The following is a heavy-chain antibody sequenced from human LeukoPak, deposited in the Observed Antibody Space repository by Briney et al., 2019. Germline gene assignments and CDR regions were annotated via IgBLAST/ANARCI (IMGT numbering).Heavy chain of an antibody. D-gene: IGHD4-17*01. J-gene: IGHJ4*02. CDR2: INPNSGDA. CDR3: ARDLGDYGFDY. CDR1: GYTFTAFY. Sequence: ASVKVSCKASGYTFTAFYIHWVRQAPGQGLEWMGRINPNSGDANYAQKFQGRVTMTRDTSITTAYMELSRLRSDDTAIYYCARDLGDYGFDYWGQGTLVTVSS. V-gene: IGHV1-2*06.